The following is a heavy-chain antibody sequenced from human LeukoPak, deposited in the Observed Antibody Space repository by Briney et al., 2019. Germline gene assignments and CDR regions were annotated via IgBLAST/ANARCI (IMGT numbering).Heavy chain of an antibody. J-gene: IGHJ4*02. CDR3: ARIYPDSSGYYLVFDY. V-gene: IGHV1-8*01. D-gene: IGHD3-22*01. Sequence: GASVKVSCKASGYTFTSYDINWVRQATGQGLEWMGWMNPNSGNTGYAQKFQGRVTMTRNTSISTAYMELSSLRSEDTAVYYCARIYPDSSGYYLVFDYWGQGTLVTVSS. CDR1: GYTFTSYD. CDR2: MNPNSGNT.